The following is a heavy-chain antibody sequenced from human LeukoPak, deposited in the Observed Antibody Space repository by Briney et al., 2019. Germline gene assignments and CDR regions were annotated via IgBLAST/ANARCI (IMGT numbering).Heavy chain of an antibody. D-gene: IGHD2-8*02. J-gene: IGHJ4*02. Sequence: GGSLRLSCAASGFTFSSYGMSWVRQAPGKGLEWVSAISGSGGSTYYADSVKGRFTISRDNSKNTLYLQMNSLRAEDTAVYYCAKDPVVYRSTPDYWGQGTLVTVSS. CDR3: AKDPVVYRSTPDY. CDR1: GFTFSSYG. CDR2: ISGSGGST. V-gene: IGHV3-23*01.